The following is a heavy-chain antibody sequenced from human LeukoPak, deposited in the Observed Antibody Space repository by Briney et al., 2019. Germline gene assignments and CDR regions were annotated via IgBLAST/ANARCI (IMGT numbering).Heavy chain of an antibody. CDR3: ARQGPWFGEKYPFVDY. Sequence: PSETLSLTCTVSGGSISSSSYYWGWIRQPPGKGLEWIGSIYYSGSTYYNPSLKSRVTISVDTSKNQFSLKLSSLTAADTAVYYCARQGPWFGEKYPFVDYWGQGTLVTVSS. CDR1: GGSISSSSYY. J-gene: IGHJ4*02. V-gene: IGHV4-39*01. CDR2: IYYSGST. D-gene: IGHD3-10*01.